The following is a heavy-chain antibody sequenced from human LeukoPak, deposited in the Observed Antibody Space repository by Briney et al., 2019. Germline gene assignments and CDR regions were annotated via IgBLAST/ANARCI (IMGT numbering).Heavy chain of an antibody. D-gene: IGHD3-3*01. J-gene: IGHJ4*02. CDR3: ARTWSGRYFDY. CDR1: GFTFSSYS. Sequence: GESLTLSCAASGFTFSSYSMNWVRQAPGKGLEWISYISSSSSTIYYADSVRGRFTISRDNAKNSLYLQMNSLRDDDTAVYYCARTWSGRYFDYWGMGTLDPVSS. CDR2: ISSSSSTI. V-gene: IGHV3-48*02.